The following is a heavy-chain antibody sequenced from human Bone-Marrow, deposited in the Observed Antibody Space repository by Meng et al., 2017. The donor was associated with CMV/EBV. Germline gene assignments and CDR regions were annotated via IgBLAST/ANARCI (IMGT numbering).Heavy chain of an antibody. V-gene: IGHV3-23*01. CDR2: ISGSGGST. Sequence: GESLKISCAASGFTFSSYAMSWVRQAPGKGLEWVSAISGSGGSTYYADSVKGRFTISRDNSKNTPYLQMNSLRAEDTAVYYCAKDLSSGWYFFDYWGQGTLVTVSS. J-gene: IGHJ4*02. CDR3: AKDLSSGWYFFDY. CDR1: GFTFSSYA. D-gene: IGHD6-19*01.